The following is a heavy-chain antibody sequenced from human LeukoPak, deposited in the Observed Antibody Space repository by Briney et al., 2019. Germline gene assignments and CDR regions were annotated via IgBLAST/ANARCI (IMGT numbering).Heavy chain of an antibody. J-gene: IGHJ6*02. CDR2: ISSSGSNK. D-gene: IGHD4-17*01. CDR3: ARLTTVATRYGWSYYYGMDV. CDR1: GFMFSSHW. Sequence: GGSLRLSCAASGFMFSSHWTSWVRQAPGKGLEWVSYISSSGSNKYYADAVKGRFTISRDNVKNSLFVLMNSLRAEDTAVYYCARLTTVATRYGWSYYYGMDVWGQGTTVIVSS. V-gene: IGHV3-48*04.